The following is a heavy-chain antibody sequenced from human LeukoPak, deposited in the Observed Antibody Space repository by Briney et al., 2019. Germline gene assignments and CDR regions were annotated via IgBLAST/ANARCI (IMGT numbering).Heavy chain of an antibody. D-gene: IGHD3-22*01. CDR2: ISSYNGNT. Sequence: ASVKVSCKAYGYILTSYGISWMRQAPGQGLEWMGWISSYNGNTNYAQNLQGRVTMTTDTSTSTAYMELRSLRSDDTAVYYCARSKYYDSSGYYHFDYWGQGTLVTVSS. V-gene: IGHV1-18*01. J-gene: IGHJ4*02. CDR1: GYILTSYG. CDR3: ARSKYYDSSGYYHFDY.